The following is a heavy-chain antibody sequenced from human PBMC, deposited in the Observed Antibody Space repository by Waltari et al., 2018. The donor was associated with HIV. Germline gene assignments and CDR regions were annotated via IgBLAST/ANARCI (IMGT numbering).Heavy chain of an antibody. D-gene: IGHD2-2*01. J-gene: IGHJ4*02. CDR1: GPRFSGHW. V-gene: IGHV3-7*01. CDR2: IKEDGSEK. Sequence: EVHLLESGGGLVQSGGPLSPSCAASGPRFSGHWISWVRQAPGKGLEWGANIKEDGSEKYYVDSVKGRFTISRDNAKNSLYLQMNSLRAEDTAMYYCARARYCSSISCSYFDDWGQGTLVTVSS. CDR3: ARARYCSSISCSYFDD.